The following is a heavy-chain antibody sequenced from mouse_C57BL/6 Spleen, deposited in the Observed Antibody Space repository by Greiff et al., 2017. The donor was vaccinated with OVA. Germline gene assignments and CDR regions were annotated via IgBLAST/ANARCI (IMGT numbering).Heavy chain of an antibody. CDR3: AREGGNWYFDV. D-gene: IGHD1-1*02. V-gene: IGHV5-4*01. CDR2: ISDGGSYT. CDR1: GFTFSSYA. J-gene: IGHJ1*03. Sequence: EVKLVESGGGLVKPGGSLKLSCAASGFTFSSYAMSWVRQTPEKRLEWVATISDGGSYTYYPDNVKGRFTISRDNAKNNLYLQMSHLKSEDTAMYYCAREGGNWYFDVWGTGTTVTVSS.